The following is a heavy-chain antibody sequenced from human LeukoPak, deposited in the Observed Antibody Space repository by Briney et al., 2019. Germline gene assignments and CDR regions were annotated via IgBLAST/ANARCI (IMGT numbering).Heavy chain of an antibody. CDR3: ARDLSGGSGITGAFDI. D-gene: IGHD2-15*01. Sequence: SGGSLRLSCAASGFTFSNSWMSWARQAPGKGLEWIGSIYYSGSTYYNPSLKSRVTISVDTSKNQFSLKLSSVTAADTAVYYCARDLSGGSGITGAFDIWGQGTMVTVSS. CDR1: GFTFSNSW. J-gene: IGHJ3*02. V-gene: IGHV4-39*07. CDR2: IYYSGST.